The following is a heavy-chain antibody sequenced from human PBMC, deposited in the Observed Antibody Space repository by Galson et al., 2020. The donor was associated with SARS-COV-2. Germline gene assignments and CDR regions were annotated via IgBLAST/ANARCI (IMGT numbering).Heavy chain of an antibody. J-gene: IGHJ4*02. CDR3: AGDRLGYCTGGVCYRSDY. CDR2: ISAQTGNT. V-gene: IGHV1-18*01. D-gene: IGHD2-8*02. CDR1: GYTFSSYG. Sequence: ASVKVSCKASGYTFSSYGVSWARQAPGQGLEWMGWISAQTGNTNYAQNLQGRVTLTTDKSTSKAYMELRSLRSDDTAVYYCAGDRLGYCTGGVCYRSDYWGQGTLVTVSS.